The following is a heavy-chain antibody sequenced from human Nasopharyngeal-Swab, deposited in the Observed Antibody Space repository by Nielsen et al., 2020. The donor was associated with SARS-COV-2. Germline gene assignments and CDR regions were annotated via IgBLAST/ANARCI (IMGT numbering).Heavy chain of an antibody. V-gene: IGHV1-69*01. CDR2: IIPIFGTA. D-gene: IGHD3-10*01. CDR3: ARGGVRGVIILHYYYYYGMDV. Sequence: WVRQAPGQGLEWMGGIIPIFGTANYAQKFQGRVTITADESTSTAYMELSSLRSEDTAVYYCARGGVRGVIILHYYYYYGMDVWGQGTTVTVSS. J-gene: IGHJ6*02.